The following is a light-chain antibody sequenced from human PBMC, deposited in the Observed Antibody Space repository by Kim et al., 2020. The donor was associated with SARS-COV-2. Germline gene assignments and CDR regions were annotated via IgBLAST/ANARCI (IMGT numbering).Light chain of an antibody. CDR1: QSVGNY. Sequence: ELVLTQSPATLSLSPGERATLSCRGSQSVGNYLAWYQQKPGQTPRLLMYDVSNRATGIPARFSGSGSGTDFTLIISSLEPEDFAIYYCQRRSDWLTTFGQGTRLEIK. V-gene: IGKV3-11*01. CDR2: DVS. CDR3: QRRSDWLTT. J-gene: IGKJ5*01.